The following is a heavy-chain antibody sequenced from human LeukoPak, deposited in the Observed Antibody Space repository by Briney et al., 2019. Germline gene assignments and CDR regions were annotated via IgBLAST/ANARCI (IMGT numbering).Heavy chain of an antibody. CDR3: ATRYSSGWYFFDY. D-gene: IGHD6-19*01. CDR2: IYYSGST. CDR1: GGSISSSSYY. V-gene: IGHV4-39*01. J-gene: IGHJ4*02. Sequence: PSETLSLTCTVSGGSISSSSYYWGWIRQPPGKGLEWIGSIYYSGSTYYNPSLKNRVTISVDTSKNRFSLKLSSVTAADTAVYYCATRYSSGWYFFDYWGQGALVTVSS.